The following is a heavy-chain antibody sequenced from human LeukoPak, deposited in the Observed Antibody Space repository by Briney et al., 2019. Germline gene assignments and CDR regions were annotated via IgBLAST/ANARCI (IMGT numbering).Heavy chain of an antibody. V-gene: IGHV4-34*01. CDR1: GGSFSGCY. D-gene: IGHD4-17*01. Sequence: SDTLSLTCAVYGGSFSGCYWSWIRQPPGKGLEWIGEINHSGSTNYNPSLKSRVTISVDTSKNQFSLKLSSVTAADTAVYYCARESVTTGYWGQGTLVTVSS. J-gene: IGHJ4*02. CDR3: ARESVTTGY. CDR2: INHSGST.